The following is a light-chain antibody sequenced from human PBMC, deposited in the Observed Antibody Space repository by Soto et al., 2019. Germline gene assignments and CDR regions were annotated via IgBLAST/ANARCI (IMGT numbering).Light chain of an antibody. CDR2: KNN. CDR3: AAWDDSLRGRL. CDR1: SSNIGSNS. V-gene: IGLV1-47*01. Sequence: QSVLTQPPSTSGTPGQRVTISCSGSSSNIGSNSVYWYQQLPGTAPKLLIYKNNQRPSGVPDRFSGSKSGTSASLAISGLRSEDEADYYCAAWDDSLRGRLFGGGTKVTVL. J-gene: IGLJ2*01.